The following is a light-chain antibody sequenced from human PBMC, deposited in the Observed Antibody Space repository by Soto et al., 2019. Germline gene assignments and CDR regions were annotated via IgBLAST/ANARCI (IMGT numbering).Light chain of an antibody. CDR3: PQSHTASYS. CDR1: RRISNY. V-gene: IGKV1-39*01. J-gene: IGKJ3*01. CDR2: GAS. Sequence: DIQMTKSQSSLSASVGDAVSLTCRASRRISNYFNWYQQNPGRAPKLLISGASSLQRGLPSRFSGSGSWTTFTLTTTTLQPDDFAIYVSPQSHTASYSSGTETKVEIK.